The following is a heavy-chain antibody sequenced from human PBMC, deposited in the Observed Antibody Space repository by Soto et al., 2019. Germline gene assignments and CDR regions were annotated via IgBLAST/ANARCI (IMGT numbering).Heavy chain of an antibody. D-gene: IGHD5-12*01. J-gene: IGHJ6*01. V-gene: IGHV1-18*04. CDR2: ISAYNGNT. CDR3: ARVSGCYDYEDYYYYYGLAV. Sequence: QVQLVQSGAEVKKPGASVKVSCKASGYTFTSYGISWVRQAPGQGLEWMGWISAYNGNTNYAQKLQGRVTMTTDTSTSTAYMELRSLRSDDTAVYYCARVSGCYDYEDYYYYYGLAVWGHGPTVPVYS. CDR1: GYTFTSYG.